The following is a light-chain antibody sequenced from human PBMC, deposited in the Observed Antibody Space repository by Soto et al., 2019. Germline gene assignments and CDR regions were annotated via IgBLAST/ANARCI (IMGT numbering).Light chain of an antibody. V-gene: IGKV3-20*01. CDR2: ATS. CDR1: QSVSSSY. J-gene: IGKJ1*01. CDR3: QQYVTSPRT. Sequence: EIVLTQSPGTLSLSPGERATLSCRASQSVSSSYLAWYQQKPGQAPRLLMYATSHRATDIPDRFSGSGSGIDLNLTISGLEPEDFAVYYCQQYVTSPRTFGQGTKVEIK.